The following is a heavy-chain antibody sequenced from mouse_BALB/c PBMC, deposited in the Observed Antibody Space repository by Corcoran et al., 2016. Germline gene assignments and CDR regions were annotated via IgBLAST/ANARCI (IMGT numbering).Heavy chain of an antibody. CDR2: IDPFNGGT. V-gene: IGHV1S135*01. J-gene: IGHJ3*01. Sequence: EIQLQQSGPELMKPGASVKISCKASGYSFTSYYIHWVKQSHGKSLEWIGYIDPFNGGTSYNQKFKGKATLTVDKSSSTAYMHLSSLTSEDSAVYYCARGTTARFAYWGQGTLVTVSA. D-gene: IGHD1-2*01. CDR3: ARGTTARFAY. CDR1: GYSFTSYY.